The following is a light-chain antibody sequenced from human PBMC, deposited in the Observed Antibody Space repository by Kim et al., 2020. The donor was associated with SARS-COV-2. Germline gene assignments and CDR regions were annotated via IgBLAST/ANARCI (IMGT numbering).Light chain of an antibody. V-gene: IGLV2-23*02. CDR3: CSYAGRSFI. CDR1: NSDVGSYNL. J-gene: IGLJ2*01. Sequence: QSALTQPASVSESPGQSITISCTGTNSDVGSYNLVSWYQQHPVKAPKLIIYEVNKRPSGVSDRFSGSKSGNTASLTISGLQAEDEADYFCCSYAGRSFIFGGGTKVTVL. CDR2: EVN.